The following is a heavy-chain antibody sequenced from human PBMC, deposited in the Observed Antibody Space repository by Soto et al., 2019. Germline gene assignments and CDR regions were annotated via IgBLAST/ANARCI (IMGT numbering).Heavy chain of an antibody. CDR1: GDSVSSNSAT. Sequence: SHTLSLTCAIFGDSVSSNSATWNWIRQSPSRGLEWLGRAYYRSKWYNEYALSVKSRITINSDTSKNQFSLQLKSVTPEDTAVYYCARSRDGYNSYNHAFDIWCQGTMVTVSS. J-gene: IGHJ3*02. V-gene: IGHV6-1*01. D-gene: IGHD5-12*01. CDR3: ARSRDGYNSYNHAFDI. CDR2: AYYRSKWYN.